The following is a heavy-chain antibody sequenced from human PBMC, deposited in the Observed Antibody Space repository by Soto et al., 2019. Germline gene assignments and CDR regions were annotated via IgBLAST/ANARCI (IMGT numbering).Heavy chain of an antibody. CDR3: ARLRYSSSSWDYDYGMDV. Sequence: QVQLVQSGAEVKKPGSSVKVSCKASGGTFSSYAISWVRQAPGQGLEWMGGIIPIFGTANYAQKFQGRVTITADESTSTAYMELSSLRSEDTAVYYCARLRYSSSSWDYDYGMDVWGQGTTVTVSS. D-gene: IGHD6-6*01. CDR1: GGTFSSYA. CDR2: IIPIFGTA. J-gene: IGHJ6*02. V-gene: IGHV1-69*01.